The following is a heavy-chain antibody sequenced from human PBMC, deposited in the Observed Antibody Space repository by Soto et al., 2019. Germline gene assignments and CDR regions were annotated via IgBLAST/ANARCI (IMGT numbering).Heavy chain of an antibody. CDR2: VYYTGNN. J-gene: IGHJ4*02. CDR3: ARGTLV. D-gene: IGHD2-2*01. V-gene: IGHV4-31*03. CDR1: GGSIGSGGYW. Sequence: QVQLQESGPGLMQPSQTLSLTCTVSGGSIGSGGYWWSWIRQHPGRGLEWIGFVYYTGNNQYNPSLKSRVNISVDTSTKQFSLKLSSVTAADTAVYYCARGTLVWGQGTLVTLAS.